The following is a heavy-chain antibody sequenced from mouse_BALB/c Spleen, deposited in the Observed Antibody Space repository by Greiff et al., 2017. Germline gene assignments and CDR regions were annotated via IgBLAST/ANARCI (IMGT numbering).Heavy chain of an antibody. CDR1: GYTFTDYY. D-gene: IGHD1-1*01. V-gene: IGHV1-84*02. Sequence: LMESGPELVKPGASVKISCKASGYTFTDYYINWVKQKPGQGLEWIGWIYPGSGNTKYNEKFKGKATLTVDTSSSTAYMQLSSLTSEDTAVYFCARTLYYGSSYGFAYWGQGTLVTVSA. J-gene: IGHJ3*01. CDR3: ARTLYYGSSYGFAY. CDR2: IYPGSGNT.